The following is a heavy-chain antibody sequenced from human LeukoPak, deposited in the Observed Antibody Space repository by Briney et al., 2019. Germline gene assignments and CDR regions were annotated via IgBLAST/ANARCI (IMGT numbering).Heavy chain of an antibody. V-gene: IGHV4-39*01. D-gene: IGHD6-13*01. Sequence: SETLSLTCTVSGASVSGSAYYWGWIRQPPGKGLEWIGNIYYSGSTYYNESLESRVTISIDTSKNQFSLRLSSVTAADTAVYYCARSDNSSWLFGDYYYYMDVWGKGTTVTVSS. CDR3: ARSDNSSWLFGDYYYYMDV. CDR2: IYYSGST. CDR1: GASVSGSAYY. J-gene: IGHJ6*03.